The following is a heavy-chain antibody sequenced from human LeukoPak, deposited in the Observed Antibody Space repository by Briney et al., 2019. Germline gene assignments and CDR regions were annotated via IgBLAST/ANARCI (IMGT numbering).Heavy chain of an antibody. J-gene: IGHJ4*02. CDR2: ILYDGGNK. CDR3: AKVHYDILTGYSNNFDY. V-gene: IGHV3-30*18. Sequence: GRSLRLSCAASGFTFSSYGMHWVRQAPGKGLEWVAVILYDGGNKYYADSVKGRFTISRDNSKNTLYLQMNSLRAEDTAVYYCAKVHYDILTGYSNNFDYWGQGTLVTVSS. D-gene: IGHD3-9*01. CDR1: GFTFSSYG.